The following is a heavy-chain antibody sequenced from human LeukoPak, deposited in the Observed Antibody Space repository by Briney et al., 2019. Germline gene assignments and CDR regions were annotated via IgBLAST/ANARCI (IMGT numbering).Heavy chain of an antibody. J-gene: IGHJ4*02. CDR2: IYHSGST. V-gene: IGHV4-30-2*01. Sequence: PSQTLSLTCAVSGGSISSGGYSWSWIRQPPGKGLEWIGYIYHSGSTYYNPSLKSRVTISVDTSKNQFSLKLSSVTAADTAVYYCARGAFIAAAGTSFDYWGQGTLVTVSS. CDR3: ARGAFIAAAGTSFDY. D-gene: IGHD6-13*01. CDR1: GGSISSGGYS.